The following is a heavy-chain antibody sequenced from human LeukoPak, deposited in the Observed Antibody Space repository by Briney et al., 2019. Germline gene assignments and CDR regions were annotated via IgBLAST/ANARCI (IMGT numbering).Heavy chain of an antibody. D-gene: IGHD3-22*01. V-gene: IGHV3-21*01. CDR1: GFTFSSYG. Sequence: GGSLRLSCAASGFTFSSYGMHWVRQAPGKGLEWVSSITSSSSYIYYADSVKGRFTISRDNAKNSLYLQMNSLRAEDTAVYYCARLVVAVGFDCWGQGTLVTVSS. CDR3: ARLVVAVGFDC. J-gene: IGHJ4*02. CDR2: ITSSSSYI.